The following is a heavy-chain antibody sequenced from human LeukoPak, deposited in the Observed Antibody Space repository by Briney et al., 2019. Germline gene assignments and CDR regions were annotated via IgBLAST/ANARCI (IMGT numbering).Heavy chain of an antibody. D-gene: IGHD1-14*01. Sequence: PGGSLRLSCAASGFTFSSYWMHWVRQAPRKGLVWVSRINSDGSSTSYADSVKGRFTISRDNAKNTLYLQMNSLRAEDTAVYYCARGPTPDESGYYYYYGMDVWGQGTTVTVSS. V-gene: IGHV3-74*01. CDR2: INSDGSST. CDR1: GFTFSSYW. CDR3: ARGPTPDESGYYYYYGMDV. J-gene: IGHJ6*02.